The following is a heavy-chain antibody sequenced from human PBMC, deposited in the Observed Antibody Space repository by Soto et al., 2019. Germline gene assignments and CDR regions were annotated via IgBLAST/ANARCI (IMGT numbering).Heavy chain of an antibody. CDR1: GGTFSRYA. J-gene: IGHJ4*02. V-gene: IGHV1-69*13. Sequence: ASVKVSCKASGGTFSRYAISWVRQAPGQGLEWMGGIIPIFGTANYAQKFQGRVTITADESTSTAYMELSSLRSEDTAVYYCARSLRYFDWSTCLDYWGQGTLVTVSS. CDR3: ARSLRYFDWSTCLDY. CDR2: IIPIFGTA. D-gene: IGHD3-9*01.